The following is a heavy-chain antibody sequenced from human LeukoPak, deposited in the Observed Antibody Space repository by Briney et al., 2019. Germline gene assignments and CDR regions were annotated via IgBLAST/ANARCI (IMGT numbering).Heavy chain of an antibody. D-gene: IGHD2-15*01. CDR3: ARVEGDCSGGTCYFNWFDP. Sequence: SETLSLTCAVSGGSFSAYYLNWIRQPPGKGLEWIGEINHNGSTNYNPSLKSRVTISVDTSKNQFSLKLSSVTAADTAVYYCARVEGDCSGGTCYFNWFDPWGQGTLVTVSS. CDR2: INHNGST. V-gene: IGHV4-34*01. CDR1: GGSFSAYY. J-gene: IGHJ5*02.